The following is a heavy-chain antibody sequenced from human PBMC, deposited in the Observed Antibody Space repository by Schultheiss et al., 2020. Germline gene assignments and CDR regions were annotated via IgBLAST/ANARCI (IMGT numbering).Heavy chain of an antibody. CDR1: GFTFSSYA. V-gene: IGHV3-33*08. Sequence: GGSLRLSCAASGFTFSSYAMHWVRQAPGKGLEWVAVIWYDGSNKYYVDSVKGRFTISRDNAKNSLYLQMNSLRAEDTAVYYCARADGSGSYGALHHYYFDYWGQGTLVTVSS. J-gene: IGHJ4*02. CDR2: IWYDGSNK. CDR3: ARADGSGSYGALHHYYFDY. D-gene: IGHD3-10*01.